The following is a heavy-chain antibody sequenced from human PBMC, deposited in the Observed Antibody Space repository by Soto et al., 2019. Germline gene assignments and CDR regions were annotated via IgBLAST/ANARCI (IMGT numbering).Heavy chain of an antibody. V-gene: IGHV4-4*02. Sequence: TSETLSLTCAVSSGSISSSNWWSWVRQPPGKGLEWIGEIYHSGSTNYNPSLKSRVTISVDKSKNQFSLKLSSVTAADTAVYYCARAKGVVSEAYAFDIWGQGTMVTVSS. CDR2: IYHSGST. J-gene: IGHJ3*02. D-gene: IGHD2-15*01. CDR1: SGSISSSNW. CDR3: ARAKGVVSEAYAFDI.